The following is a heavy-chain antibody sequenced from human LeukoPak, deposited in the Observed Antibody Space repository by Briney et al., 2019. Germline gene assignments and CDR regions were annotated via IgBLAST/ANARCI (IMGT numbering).Heavy chain of an antibody. J-gene: IGHJ4*02. CDR3: ARGRYYYDSSGYYPGYY. V-gene: IGHV4-34*01. CDR1: GGSFSGYY. CDR2: INHSGST. D-gene: IGHD3-22*01. Sequence: PSETLSLTCAVYGGSFSGYYWSWIRQPPGKGLEWIGEINHSGSTNYNPSLKSRVTISVDTSKNQFSLKLSSVTAADTAVYYCARGRYYYDSSGYYPGYYWGRGTLVTVSS.